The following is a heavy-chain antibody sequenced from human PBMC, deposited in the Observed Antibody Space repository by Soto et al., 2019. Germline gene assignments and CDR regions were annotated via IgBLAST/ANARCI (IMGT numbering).Heavy chain of an antibody. J-gene: IGHJ6*02. D-gene: IGHD3-10*02. CDR2: INPKFGDT. CDR1: GYTFTAYY. CDR3: ARNMDYYYGRGSGNGHGF. V-gene: IGHV1-2*02. Sequence: QVQLVQSGAEVKEPGDSVRVSCEASGYTFTAYYIHWVRQAPGQGLEWMGWINPKFGDTTYAQDFQGRVSMTRDMSIGTVYMELSRLTSDDTARYYCARNMDYYYGRGSGNGHGFWGQGTTVTV.